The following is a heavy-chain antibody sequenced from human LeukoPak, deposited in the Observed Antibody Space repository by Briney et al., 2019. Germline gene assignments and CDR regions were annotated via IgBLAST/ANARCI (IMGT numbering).Heavy chain of an antibody. D-gene: IGHD4-23*01. J-gene: IGHJ4*02. V-gene: IGHV3-66*02. CDR2: IYSGGST. CDR1: GFTVSSNY. CDR3: ASGGPVTPLNY. Sequence: GGSLRLSCAASGFTVSSNYMSWVRQAPGKGLEWVSVIYSGGSTYYADSVKGRFTISRDNSKNTLYLQMNSLRAEDTAVHYCASGGPVTPLNYWGQGTLVTVSS.